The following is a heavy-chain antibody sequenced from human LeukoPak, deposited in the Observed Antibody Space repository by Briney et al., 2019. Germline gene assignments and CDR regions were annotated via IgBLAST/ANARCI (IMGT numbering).Heavy chain of an antibody. CDR1: GYTFTGYN. CDR3: APVDYYDSSGYNY. V-gene: IGHV1-2*02. D-gene: IGHD3-22*01. Sequence: ASVKVSCKASGYTFTGYNMHWVRHAPGQGLEWMGWINPNSGGTNYAQKFQGRVTMTRDTSISTAYMELSRLRSDDTAVYYCAPVDYYDSSGYNYWGQGTLVTVSS. CDR2: INPNSGGT. J-gene: IGHJ4*02.